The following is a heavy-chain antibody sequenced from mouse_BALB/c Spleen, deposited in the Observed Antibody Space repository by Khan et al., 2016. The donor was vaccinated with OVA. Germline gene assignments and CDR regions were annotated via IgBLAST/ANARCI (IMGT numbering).Heavy chain of an antibody. D-gene: IGHD1-3*01. Sequence: VQLQESGPGLVAPSQSLSITCTVSGFSLTSYGVHWVRQPPGKGLEWLGVIWAGGGTNYNSALMSRLSTSKDNSKSQVFLKMTSLQTDDTAMCYCAGLEDIWGQGTTLTVSS. V-gene: IGHV2-9*02. CDR1: GFSLTSYG. J-gene: IGHJ2*01. CDR3: AGLEDI. CDR2: IWAGGGT.